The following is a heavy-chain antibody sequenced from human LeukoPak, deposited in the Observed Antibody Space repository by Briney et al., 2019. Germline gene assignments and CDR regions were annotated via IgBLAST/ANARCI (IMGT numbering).Heavy chain of an antibody. CDR2: ITSSSSYI. Sequence: GGSLRLSCAASGFTFSTYSMSWVRQAPGKGLEWVSSITSSSSYIYYADSVKGRFTISRDNAKNSLYLQMDSLRVEDTAVYYCARDPYSGSYGPYYYYYMDVWGEGTTVTISS. CDR3: ARDPYSGSYGPYYYYYMDV. CDR1: GFTFSTYS. J-gene: IGHJ6*03. V-gene: IGHV3-21*06. D-gene: IGHD1-26*01.